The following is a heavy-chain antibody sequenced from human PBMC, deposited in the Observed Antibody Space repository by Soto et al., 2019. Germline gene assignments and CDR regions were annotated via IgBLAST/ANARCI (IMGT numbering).Heavy chain of an antibody. D-gene: IGHD5-12*01. J-gene: IGHJ4*02. CDR3: ARFKLGDDY. CDR1: GGTISNST. V-gene: IGHV1-69*02. CDR2: LIPILGLA. Sequence: QVQLVQSGAELRKPGSSVKVSCQASGGTISNSTVTWVRRAPGQGLEWMGRLIPILGLANYAQKFRGRLTITADKSTTTAYMELRSLRSQDTAIYYCARFKLGDDYWGQGTLVTVSS.